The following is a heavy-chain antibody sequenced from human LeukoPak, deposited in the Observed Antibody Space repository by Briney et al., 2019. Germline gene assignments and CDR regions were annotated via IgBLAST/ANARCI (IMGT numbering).Heavy chain of an antibody. CDR1: GFTVSSNY. CDR3: ARGGRDSPTFYFDY. CDR2: IYSGGST. Sequence: PGGSLRLSCAASGFTVSSNYMSWVRQAPGKGLEWVSVIYSGGSTYYADSVKGRFTISRDNSKNTLYLQMNSLRAEDSAVYYCARGGRDSPTFYFDYWGQGTLVTVSS. V-gene: IGHV3-66*01. J-gene: IGHJ4*02. D-gene: IGHD2-21*02.